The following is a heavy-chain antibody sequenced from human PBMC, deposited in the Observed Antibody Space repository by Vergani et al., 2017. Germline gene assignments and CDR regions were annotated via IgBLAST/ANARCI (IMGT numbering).Heavy chain of an antibody. Sequence: EVQLLESGGGLVQPGGSLRLSCAASGFTFSSYAMSWVRQAPGEGLEWVSAISGSGGSTYYADSVEGRFTISRDNSKNTLYLQMNSLRAEDTAVYYCAKAIPTIVVVPAARYRVYWGQGTLVTVSS. CDR2: ISGSGGST. D-gene: IGHD2-2*01. CDR3: AKAIPTIVVVPAARYRVY. V-gene: IGHV3-23*01. CDR1: GFTFSSYA. J-gene: IGHJ4*02.